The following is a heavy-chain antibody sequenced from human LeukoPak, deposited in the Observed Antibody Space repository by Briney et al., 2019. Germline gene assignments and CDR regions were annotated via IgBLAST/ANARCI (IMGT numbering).Heavy chain of an antibody. CDR2: INPNSGGT. V-gene: IGHV1-2*02. CDR1: GYTFTGYY. D-gene: IGHD3-22*01. CDR3: ARSRGNYYDSSGSFDY. J-gene: IGHJ4*02. Sequence: GASVKVSCKASGYTFTGYYMHWVRQAPGQGLEWMGWINPNSGGTNYAQKFQGRVTMTRDTSISTAYMELSRLRSDDTAVYYCARSRGNYYDSSGSFDYWGQGTLVTVSS.